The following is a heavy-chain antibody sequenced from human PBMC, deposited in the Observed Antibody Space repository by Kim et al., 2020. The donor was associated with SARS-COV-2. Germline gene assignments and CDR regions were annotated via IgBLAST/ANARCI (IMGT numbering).Heavy chain of an antibody. CDR1: GGTFSSYA. V-gene: IGHV1-69*04. CDR2: IIPILGIA. CDR3: ARDPSYDFWSGYSEY. J-gene: IGHJ4*02. Sequence: SVKVSCKASGGTFSSYAISWVRQAPGQGLEWMGRIIPILGIANYAQKFQGRVTITADKSTSTAYMELSSLRSEDTAVYYCARDPSYDFWSGYSEYWGQGTLVTVSS. D-gene: IGHD3-3*01.